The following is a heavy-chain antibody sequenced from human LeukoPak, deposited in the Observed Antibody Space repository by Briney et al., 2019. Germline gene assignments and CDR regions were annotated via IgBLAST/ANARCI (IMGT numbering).Heavy chain of an antibody. Sequence: SETLSLTCTVSGYSISSGYYWGWIRQPPGKGLEWVGSIYYSGSTYYKPSLKSRVTISVDTSKNQFSLKLTSVTAADTAVYYCGRRSRSTWNYRRGDYWGQGTLVTVSS. CDR3: GRRSRSTWNYRRGDY. CDR1: GYSISSGYY. CDR2: IYYSGST. J-gene: IGHJ4*02. V-gene: IGHV4-38-2*02. D-gene: IGHD1-7*01.